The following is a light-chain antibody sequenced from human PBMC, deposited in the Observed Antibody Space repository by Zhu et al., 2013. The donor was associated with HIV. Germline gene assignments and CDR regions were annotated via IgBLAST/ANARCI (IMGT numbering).Light chain of an antibody. CDR2: VAS. J-gene: IGKJ5*01. Sequence: GDRVTITCRASQTVVTWLAWHQQKPGKAPKLLIYVASTLQNDVPSRFSGSGSGTDFTLTISSLQPDDFATYYCQQAHSFPITFGQGTRLDIK. CDR3: QQAHSFPIT. V-gene: IGKV1-12*01. CDR1: QTVVTW.